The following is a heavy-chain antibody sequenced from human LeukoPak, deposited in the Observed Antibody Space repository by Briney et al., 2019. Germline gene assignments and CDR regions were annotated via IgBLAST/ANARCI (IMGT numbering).Heavy chain of an antibody. Sequence: GASVKVSCKASGYTFTSYDINWVRQATGQGLEWMGWMNPNSGNTGYAQKFQGRVTMTRNTSISTAYMELRSLRSEDTAVYYCARMGVAAAGTIPYYYYYMDVWGKGTTVTVSS. CDR3: ARMGVAAAGTIPYYYYYMDV. V-gene: IGHV1-8*01. CDR1: GYTFTSYD. D-gene: IGHD6-13*01. J-gene: IGHJ6*03. CDR2: MNPNSGNT.